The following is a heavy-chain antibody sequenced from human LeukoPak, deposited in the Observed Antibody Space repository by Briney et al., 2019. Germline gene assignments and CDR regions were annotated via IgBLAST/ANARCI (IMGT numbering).Heavy chain of an antibody. Sequence: PGGSLRLSCAGSGSTFRSYAMSWVRQSPVKGLEWVSAISDSGDGTYYADSVKARFTISRDNSKNTVYLEMSSLRAEDTAVYYCVREVSAWPKNWFDPWGQGTLVTVSS. J-gene: IGHJ5*02. CDR1: GSTFRSYA. D-gene: IGHD3-3*01. V-gene: IGHV3-23*01. CDR3: VREVSAWPKNWFDP. CDR2: ISDSGDGT.